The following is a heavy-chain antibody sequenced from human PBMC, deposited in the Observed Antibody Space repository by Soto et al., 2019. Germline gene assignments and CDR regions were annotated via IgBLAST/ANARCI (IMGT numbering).Heavy chain of an antibody. V-gene: IGHV3-30*18. D-gene: IGHD6-19*01. Sequence: QVQLVESGGGVVQPGRSLRLSCAASGFTFSSYGMHWVRQAPGKGLEWVAVISYDGSNKYYADSVKGRFTISRDNSKNTLYLQMNSLRAEDTAVYYCAKGWGSGWYFDYWGQGTLVTVSS. CDR1: GFTFSSYG. CDR2: ISYDGSNK. CDR3: AKGWGSGWYFDY. J-gene: IGHJ4*02.